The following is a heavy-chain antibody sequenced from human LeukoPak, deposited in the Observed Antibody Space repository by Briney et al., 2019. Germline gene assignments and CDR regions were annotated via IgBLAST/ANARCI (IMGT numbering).Heavy chain of an antibody. CDR1: GFSFSSYG. D-gene: IGHD5-18*01. CDR3: ARDQRGFSYSKYYFDY. CDR2: IWYDGTNK. V-gene: IGHV3-33*01. Sequence: GGSLRLSGAASGFSFSSYGMHWVRQAPGKGLEWVAVIWYDGTNKYYADSVKGRFTISRDNSKNTLYLQMNSLRAEDTAVYYCARDQRGFSYSKYYFDYWGQGTLVTVSS. J-gene: IGHJ4*02.